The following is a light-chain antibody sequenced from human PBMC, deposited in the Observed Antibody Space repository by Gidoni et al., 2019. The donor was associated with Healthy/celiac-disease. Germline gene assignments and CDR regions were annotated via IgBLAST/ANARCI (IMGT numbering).Light chain of an antibody. Sequence: DIQMTQSPSSLSASVGDRVTLTCRASQSISSYLNWYQQKPGKAPKLLIYAASSLQSGVPSRFSGSGSGTDFTLTISSLQPEDFATYYCQQSCSTLALTFGGXTKVEIK. V-gene: IGKV1-39*01. CDR1: QSISSY. CDR3: QQSCSTLALT. CDR2: AAS. J-gene: IGKJ4*01.